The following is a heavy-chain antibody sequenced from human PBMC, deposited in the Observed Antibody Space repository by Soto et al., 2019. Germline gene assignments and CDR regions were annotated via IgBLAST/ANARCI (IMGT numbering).Heavy chain of an antibody. CDR2: ISSNGRST. Sequence: GGSLRLSCATSGFTFSTYAMHWVRQAPGKGLEYVSAISSNGRSTYYANSVKGRFTISRDNSKNTLYLQMDSLRAEDTAVYYCARESSSGWYSDYYYYMDVWGKGTTVTVSS. V-gene: IGHV3-64*01. J-gene: IGHJ6*03. D-gene: IGHD6-19*01. CDR3: ARESSSGWYSDYYYYMDV. CDR1: GFTFSTYA.